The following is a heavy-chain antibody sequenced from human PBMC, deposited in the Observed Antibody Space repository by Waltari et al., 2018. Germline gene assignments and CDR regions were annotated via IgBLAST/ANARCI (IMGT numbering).Heavy chain of an antibody. CDR2: ISGNNVGT. CDR3: ARDRGRWLNSVS. Sequence: QVQMVQSGAEEKKPGASVKVSCKTSGYTFNAYYMHWVRQAPGQGLEWMGSISGNNVGTTYAQNFQGRLTMTRDTSISTVYMELTRLRSDDTAVYYCARDRGRWLNSVSWGQGTLVTVSS. CDR1: GYTFNAYY. D-gene: IGHD3-16*01. V-gene: IGHV1-2*02. J-gene: IGHJ5*02.